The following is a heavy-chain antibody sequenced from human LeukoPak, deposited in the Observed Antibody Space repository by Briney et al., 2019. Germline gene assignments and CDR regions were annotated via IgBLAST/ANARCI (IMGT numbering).Heavy chain of an antibody. CDR1: GFTFSSYA. J-gene: IGHJ4*02. D-gene: IGHD2-2*01. CDR3: ARDRPPSRTYPIFDY. Sequence: GGSLRLSCVASGFTFSSYAMNWVRQAPGKGLEWVSYISSTGSIIYYADSVKGRFTFSRDNAKNSLYLQMNSLRVEDTAVYYCARDRPPSRTYPIFDYWGQGILVTVSS. V-gene: IGHV3-48*03. CDR2: ISSTGSII.